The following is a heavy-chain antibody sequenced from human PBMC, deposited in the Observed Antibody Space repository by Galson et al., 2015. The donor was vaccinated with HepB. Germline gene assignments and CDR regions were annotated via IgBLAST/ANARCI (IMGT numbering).Heavy chain of an antibody. J-gene: IGHJ4*02. Sequence: SLRLSCAASGFTFSSYGMHWVRQAPGKGLEWVAVISYDGSNKYYADSVKGRFTISRDNSKNTLYLQMNSLRAEDTAVYYCAKNGVGAPIYFDYWGQGTLVTVSS. D-gene: IGHD1-26*01. CDR1: GFTFSSYG. V-gene: IGHV3-30*18. CDR3: AKNGVGAPIYFDY. CDR2: ISYDGSNK.